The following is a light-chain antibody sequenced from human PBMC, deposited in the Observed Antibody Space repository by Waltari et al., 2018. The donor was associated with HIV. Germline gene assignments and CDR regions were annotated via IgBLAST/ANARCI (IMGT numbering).Light chain of an antibody. J-gene: IGLJ3*02. CDR3: AAWDNSLGAWL. CDR2: KND. CDR1: TPNIGSNY. V-gene: IGLV1-47*01. Sequence: QSVLTQPPSASGTPGQTVTISCSGSTPNIGSNYVDWFQQFPVTAPRLLIYKNDQRPSGVPDRFSGSKSGTSASLAISWLRSADEADYYCAAWDNSLGAWLFGGGAKLTVL.